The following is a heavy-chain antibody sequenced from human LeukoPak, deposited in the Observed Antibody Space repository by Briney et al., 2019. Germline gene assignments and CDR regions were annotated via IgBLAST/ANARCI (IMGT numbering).Heavy chain of an antibody. V-gene: IGHV3-23*01. J-gene: IGHJ4*02. D-gene: IGHD6-19*01. CDR3: ASGRGFGIAVAGIIPRAPNDY. CDR1: GFTFSSYA. Sequence: PGGSLRLSCAASGFTFSSYAMSWVRQAPGKGLEWVSAISGSGGSTYYADSVKGRFTISRDNSKNTLYLQMNSLRAEDTAVYYCASGRGFGIAVAGIIPRAPNDYWGQGTLVTVSS. CDR2: ISGSGGST.